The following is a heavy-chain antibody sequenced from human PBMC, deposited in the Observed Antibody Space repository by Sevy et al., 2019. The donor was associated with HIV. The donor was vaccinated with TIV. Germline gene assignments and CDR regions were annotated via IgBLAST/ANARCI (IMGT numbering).Heavy chain of an antibody. CDR3: AGDGGDGHNPSGFDI. J-gene: IGHJ3*02. V-gene: IGHV4-59*01. CDR1: GGSISSNS. D-gene: IGHD2-21*01. CDR2: IYYTGST. Sequence: SETLSLTCSVSGGSISSNSWNWIRQPPGKGLEWIGYIYYTGSTTYNPSLKSRVTISVDTSKNQISLTLSSVTAADTAVYYCAGDGGDGHNPSGFDIWGQGTMVTVSS.